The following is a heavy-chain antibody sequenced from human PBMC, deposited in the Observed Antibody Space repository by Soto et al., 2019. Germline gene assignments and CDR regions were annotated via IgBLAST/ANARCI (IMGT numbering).Heavy chain of an antibody. J-gene: IGHJ4*02. D-gene: IGHD6-19*01. V-gene: IGHV3-74*01. CDR1: GFTFSSYW. CDR2: INSDGSST. Sequence: GGSLRLSCAASGFTFSSYWMHWVRQAPGKGLVWVSRINSDGSSTTYADSVKGRFTISRDNAKNTLYLQMNSLRAEDTAVYYCARARIAVAGYDYWGQGTLVTVSS. CDR3: ARARIAVAGYDY.